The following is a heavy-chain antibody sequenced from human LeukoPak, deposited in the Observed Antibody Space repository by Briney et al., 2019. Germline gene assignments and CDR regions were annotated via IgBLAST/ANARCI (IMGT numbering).Heavy chain of an antibody. CDR1: GFSLSTSGMC. CDR3: ARMGIVGGTKSFDY. Sequence: SGPALVKPTQTLTLTCTFSGFSLSTSGMCVGWIRQPPGKALEWLARIDWDGDEYYTTSLKTRLTISKDTSKNQVVLTMTNMDPVDTATYYCARMGIVGGTKSFDYWGQGTLVTVSS. D-gene: IGHD1-26*01. J-gene: IGHJ4*02. V-gene: IGHV2-70*11. CDR2: IDWDGDE.